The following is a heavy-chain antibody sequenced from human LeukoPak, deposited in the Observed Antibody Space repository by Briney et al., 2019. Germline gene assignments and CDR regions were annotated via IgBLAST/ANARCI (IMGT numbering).Heavy chain of an antibody. CDR2: IYYSGST. V-gene: IGHV4-59*01. J-gene: IGHJ4*02. D-gene: IGHD3-9*01. CDR3: ARYLSGYLDY. Sequence: SETLSLTCTASGGSSSSYYLSWIRQPPGKGLEWIGYIYYSGSTNYNPSLKSRVTISVDTSKNQFSLKLSSVTAADTAVYYCARYLSGYLDYWGQGTLVTVSS. CDR1: GGSSSSYY.